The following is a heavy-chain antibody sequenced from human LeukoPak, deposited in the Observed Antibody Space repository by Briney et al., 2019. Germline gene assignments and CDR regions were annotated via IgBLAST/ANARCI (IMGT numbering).Heavy chain of an antibody. CDR3: AISEHYYGSGSYYEDY. CDR1: GFTFSSYA. V-gene: IGHV3-23*01. CDR2: ISGSGGST. D-gene: IGHD3-10*01. J-gene: IGHJ4*02. Sequence: GGSLRLSCAASGFTFSSYAMSWVRQAPGKGLVWVSAISGSGGSTYYADSVKGRFTISRDNSKNTLYLQMNSLRAEDTAVYYCAISEHYYGSGSYYEDYWGQGTLVTVSS.